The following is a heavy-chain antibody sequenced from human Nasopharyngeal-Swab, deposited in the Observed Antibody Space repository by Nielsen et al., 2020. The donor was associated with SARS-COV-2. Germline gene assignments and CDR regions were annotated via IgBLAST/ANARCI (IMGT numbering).Heavy chain of an antibody. V-gene: IGHV3-30*04. CDR3: ARDPTGLWSGTMFDP. Sequence: GESLKISCAAPGFTFSSYAMHWVRQAPGKGLEWVAVISYDGSNKYYADSVKGRFTISRDNSKNTLYLQMNSLRAEDTAVYYCARDPTGLWSGTMFDPWGQGTLVTVSS. CDR1: GFTFSSYA. CDR2: ISYDGSNK. J-gene: IGHJ5*02. D-gene: IGHD3-3*01.